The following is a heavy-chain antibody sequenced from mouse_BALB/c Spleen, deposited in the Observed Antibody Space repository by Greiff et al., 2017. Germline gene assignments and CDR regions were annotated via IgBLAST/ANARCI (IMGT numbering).Heavy chain of an antibody. J-gene: IGHJ4*01. CDR2: ISSGSSTI. V-gene: IGHV5-17*02. Sequence: EVMLVESGGGLVQPGGSRKLSCAASGFTFSSFGMHWVRQAPEKGLEWVAYISSGSSTIYYADKVKGRFTISRDNPKNTLFLQMTSLRSEDTAMYYCARGGYYVDYYAMDYWGQGTSVTVSS. D-gene: IGHD2-3*01. CDR3: ARGGYYVDYYAMDY. CDR1: GFTFSSFG.